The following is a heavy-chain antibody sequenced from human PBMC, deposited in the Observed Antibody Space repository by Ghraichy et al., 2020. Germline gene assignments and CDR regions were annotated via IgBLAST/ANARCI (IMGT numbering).Heavy chain of an antibody. J-gene: IGHJ5*02. CDR3: AKEGGALVVAAAFNWFDP. CDR1: GFTFSSYA. Sequence: GGSLRLSCAASGFTFSSYAMSWFRQAPGKGLEWVSAISGSGGSTYYADSVKGRFTISRDNSKNTLYLQMNSLRAEDTAVYYCAKEGGALVVAAAFNWFDPWGQGTLVTVAS. CDR2: ISGSGGST. V-gene: IGHV3-23*01. D-gene: IGHD2-2*01.